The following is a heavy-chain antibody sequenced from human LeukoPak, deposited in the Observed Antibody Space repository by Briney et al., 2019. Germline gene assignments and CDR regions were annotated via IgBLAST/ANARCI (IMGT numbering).Heavy chain of an antibody. CDR1: GYTFTSYT. CDR2: INAGNGNT. CDR3: ARMATIGDYFDY. Sequence: ASVKVSCKASGYTFTSYTMHWVRQAPGQWLEWMGWINAGNGNTKYSQKFQGRVTITRDRSASTAYMELSSLRSEDTAVYYCARMATIGDYFDYWGQGTLVTVSS. V-gene: IGHV1-3*01. J-gene: IGHJ4*02. D-gene: IGHD5-24*01.